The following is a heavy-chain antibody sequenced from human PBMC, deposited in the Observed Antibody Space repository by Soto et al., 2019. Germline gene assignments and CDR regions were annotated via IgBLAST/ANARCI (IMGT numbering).Heavy chain of an antibody. CDR3: TTGWEYCRTPVIWYFDH. V-gene: IGHV3-23*01. CDR2: ISGSGGST. CDR1: GFTFSSYA. Sequence: GGSMRLSCAASGFTFSSYAMSWVRQSTGQGLEWVSAISGSGGSTYYADSVKCRFTISRDNSKNTLYLQMNSLRAENTAVYYCTTGWEYCRTPVIWYFDHWGRGALVTVSS. D-gene: IGHD1-26*01. J-gene: IGHJ2*01.